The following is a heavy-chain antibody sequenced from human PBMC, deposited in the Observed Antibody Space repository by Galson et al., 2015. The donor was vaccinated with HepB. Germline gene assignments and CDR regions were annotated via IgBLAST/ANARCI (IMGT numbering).Heavy chain of an antibody. CDR3: ARLGGPAAVDY. V-gene: IGHV4-59*01. Sequence: LRLSCAASGFTFSNAWMSWVRQAPGKGLEWIGYIENTGSPYYNPSLKSRVTISVDTAKDQVSLKLTSVTAADTAVYYCARLGGPAAVDYWGQGTLVTVSS. J-gene: IGHJ4*02. CDR1: GFTFSNAW. CDR2: IENTGSP. D-gene: IGHD2-2*01.